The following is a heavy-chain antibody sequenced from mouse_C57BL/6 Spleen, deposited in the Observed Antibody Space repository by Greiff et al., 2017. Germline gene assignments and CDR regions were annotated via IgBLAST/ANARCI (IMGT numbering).Heavy chain of an antibody. D-gene: IGHD2-5*01. V-gene: IGHV1-39*01. J-gene: IGHJ1*03. CDR2: INPNYGTT. Sequence: VQLKESGPELVKPGASVKISCKASGYSFTDYNMNWVKQSNGKSLEWIGVINPNYGTTSYNQKFKGKATLTVDQSSSTAYMQLNSLTSEDSAVYYCARLADYSNYVPYWYFDVWGTGTTVTVSS. CDR3: ARLADYSNYVPYWYFDV. CDR1: GYSFTDYN.